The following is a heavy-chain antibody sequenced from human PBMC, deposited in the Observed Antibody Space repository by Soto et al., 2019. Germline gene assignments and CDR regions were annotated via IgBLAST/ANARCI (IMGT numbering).Heavy chain of an antibody. D-gene: IGHD3-10*01. CDR1: GFTFSSYS. J-gene: IGHJ4*02. Sequence: EVQLVESGGGLVKPGGSLRLSCAASGFTFSSYSMTWVRQAPGKGLEWVSSINSRSSSIYYADSVKGRFTISRDNAKNSLCLQMNSLRAEDTAVYYCARNPSGDYWGQGTLVTVSS. CDR3: ARNPSGDY. V-gene: IGHV3-21*01. CDR2: INSRSSSI.